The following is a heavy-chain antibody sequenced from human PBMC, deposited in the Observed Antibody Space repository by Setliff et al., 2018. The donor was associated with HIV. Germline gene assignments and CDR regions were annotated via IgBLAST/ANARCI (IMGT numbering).Heavy chain of an antibody. D-gene: IGHD3-3*01. CDR3: TTDEWN. J-gene: IGHJ4*02. CDR1: GFSFSNAW. Sequence: GGSLRLSCAASGFSFSNAWMNWVRQAPGKGLECVGRIKSKKDGGTTHYTAPVKGRFTISRDDSKNMVYLEMNSLQADDTAVYYCTTDEWNWGRGTLVTVSS. CDR2: IKSKKDGGTT. V-gene: IGHV3-15*01.